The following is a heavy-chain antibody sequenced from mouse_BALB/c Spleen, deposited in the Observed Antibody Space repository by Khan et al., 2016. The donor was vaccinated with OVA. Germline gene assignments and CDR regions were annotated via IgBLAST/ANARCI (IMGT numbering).Heavy chain of an antibody. D-gene: IGHD1-2*01. CDR2: INPSNGRT. J-gene: IGHJ3*01. CDR1: GYIFTTYW. Sequence: QVQLQQSAAELVKPGAPVKLSCKASGYIFTTYWMHWVKQRPGQGLEWIGEINPSNGRTNNNAKFRSKATLTVDKSSSTAYMQLSSLTSEDSAVYFCARLNSSWLAVWSHGTLVTVSA. CDR3: ARLNSSWLAV. V-gene: IGHV1S81*02.